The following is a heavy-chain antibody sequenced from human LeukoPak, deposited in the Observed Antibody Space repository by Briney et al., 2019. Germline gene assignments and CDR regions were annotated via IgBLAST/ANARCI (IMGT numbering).Heavy chain of an antibody. D-gene: IGHD3-16*02. V-gene: IGHV3-23*01. CDR1: GFTFSNHA. Sequence: PGGSLRLSCAPSGFTFSNHAMSWVRQAPGKGLEWVSGINGSGVTTYYADSVNGRFTISRDNSKKTLYLHMNSLRVEDTAIYYCAKDPLYHYYMDVWGRGTSVTVSS. J-gene: IGHJ6*03. CDR3: AKDPLYHYYMDV. CDR2: INGSGVTT.